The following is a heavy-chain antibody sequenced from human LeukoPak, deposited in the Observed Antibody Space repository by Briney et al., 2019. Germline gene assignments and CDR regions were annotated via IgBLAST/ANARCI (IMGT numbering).Heavy chain of an antibody. CDR2: ISAYNGNT. CDR1: GYTFTSYG. V-gene: IGHV1-18*01. CDR3: AREGGYYDILTGYSDI. J-gene: IGHJ4*02. D-gene: IGHD3-9*01. Sequence: GASVKVSCKASGYTFTSYGISWLRQAPGQGLEWMGWISAYNGNTNYAQKLQGRVTMTTDTSTSTAYMELRSLRSDDTAVYYCAREGGYYDILTGYSDIWGQGTLVTVSS.